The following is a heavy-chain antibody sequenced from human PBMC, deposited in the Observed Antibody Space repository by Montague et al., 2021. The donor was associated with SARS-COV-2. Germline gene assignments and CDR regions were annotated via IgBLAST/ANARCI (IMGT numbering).Heavy chain of an antibody. CDR1: GFTFSSYS. Sequence: SLRLSCAASGFTFSSYSMNWVRQAPGKGLEWVSSISSSSYIYYAXSVKGRFTISRDNAKNSLYLQMNSLRAEDTAVYYCARDKITIFGVVIIDYWGQGTLVTVSS. V-gene: IGHV3-21*01. D-gene: IGHD3-3*01. CDR2: ISSSSYI. CDR3: ARDKITIFGVVIIDY. J-gene: IGHJ4*02.